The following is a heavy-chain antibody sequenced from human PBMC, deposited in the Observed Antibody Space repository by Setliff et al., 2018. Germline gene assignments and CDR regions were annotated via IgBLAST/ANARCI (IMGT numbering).Heavy chain of an antibody. CDR3: ARHHAQYYSDSSGYFYEDWYFDL. Sequence: SETLSLTCTVSGGSISNYYWSWIRQPPGRGLEWIGYIYYSGTTNSIPSLKSRVTISVDTSKNQFSLKLSSVTAADTAVYYCARHHAQYYSDSSGYFYEDWYFDLWGRGTLVTVSS. V-gene: IGHV4-59*08. D-gene: IGHD3-22*01. J-gene: IGHJ2*01. CDR2: IYYSGTT. CDR1: GGSISNYY.